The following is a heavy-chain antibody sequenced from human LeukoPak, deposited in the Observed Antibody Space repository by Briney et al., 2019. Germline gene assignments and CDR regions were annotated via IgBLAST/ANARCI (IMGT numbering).Heavy chain of an antibody. Sequence: GGSLRLSCAASGFTFSSYWMHWVRQAPGKGLVWVSRINSDGSSTTYADSVKGRFTISRDNAKNTLYLQMNSLRAEDTAVYYCAGVFSGWYFYFDNWGQGTLVTVSS. CDR3: AGVFSGWYFYFDN. V-gene: IGHV3-74*01. D-gene: IGHD6-19*01. CDR1: GFTFSSYW. J-gene: IGHJ4*02. CDR2: INSDGSST.